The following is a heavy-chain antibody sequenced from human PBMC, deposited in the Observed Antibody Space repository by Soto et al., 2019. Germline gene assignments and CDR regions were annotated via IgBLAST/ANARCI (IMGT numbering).Heavy chain of an antibody. D-gene: IGHD3-22*01. CDR2: TWSGGRGE. CDR1: GFTFSHYG. Sequence: QVQLAESGGGVVQPGTSLRLSCAASGFTFSHYGIHWVRQAPGKGLEWVALTWSGGRGENYADSVRGRFTVSRDNSKTTVYLQMNSLRVEDTAVYYCAKDDDTSSHFSLLDFRGQGTLVTVSS. CDR3: AKDDDTSSHFSLLDF. V-gene: IGHV3-33*06. J-gene: IGHJ4*02.